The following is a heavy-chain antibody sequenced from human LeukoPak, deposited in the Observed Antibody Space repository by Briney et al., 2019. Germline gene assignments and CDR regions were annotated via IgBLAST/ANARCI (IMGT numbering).Heavy chain of an antibody. Sequence: PGGSLRLSCAASGFTFSNAWMSWVRQAPGKGLEWVGRIKGKTDGGTTDYAAPVKGRFTISRDDSKNTLYLQMNSLKTEDTAVYYCTRGYKGGVDYWGQGTLVTVSS. CDR2: IKGKTDGGTT. D-gene: IGHD5-24*01. V-gene: IGHV3-15*01. CDR1: GFTFSNAW. J-gene: IGHJ4*02. CDR3: TRGYKGGVDY.